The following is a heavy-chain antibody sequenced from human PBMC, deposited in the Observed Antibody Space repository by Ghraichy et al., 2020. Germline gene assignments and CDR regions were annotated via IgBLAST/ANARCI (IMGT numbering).Heavy chain of an antibody. Sequence: GESLNISCAASGFTFSSYWMSWVRQAPGKGLEWVANIKQDGSEKYYVDSVKGRFTISRDNAKNSLYLQMNSLRAEDTAVYYCARDRYFDWGLDYWGQGTLVTVSS. CDR1: GFTFSSYW. CDR2: IKQDGSEK. V-gene: IGHV3-7*01. CDR3: ARDRYFDWGLDY. D-gene: IGHD3-9*01. J-gene: IGHJ4*02.